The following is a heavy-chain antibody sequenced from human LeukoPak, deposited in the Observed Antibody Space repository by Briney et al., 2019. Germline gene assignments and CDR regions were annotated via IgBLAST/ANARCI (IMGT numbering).Heavy chain of an antibody. J-gene: IGHJ4*02. Sequence: GGSLRLSCAVSGFTFSTYWMSWVRQAPGKGLEWVANLKTDGSEKYYVDSVKGRFTISRDNAKNSLYLQMNSLRAEDTAVYYCARDWNGSGSPNDFWGQGTLVTVSS. CDR1: GFTFSTYW. CDR3: ARDWNGSGSPNDF. V-gene: IGHV3-7*01. CDR2: LKTDGSEK. D-gene: IGHD3-10*01.